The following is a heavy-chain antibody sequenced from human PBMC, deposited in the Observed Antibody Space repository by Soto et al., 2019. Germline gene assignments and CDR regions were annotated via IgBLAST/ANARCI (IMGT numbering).Heavy chain of an antibody. J-gene: IGHJ4*02. Sequence: EVQLLESGGGLVQPGGSLRLSCAASGFTFSSYVMNWVRQAPGRGLEWVSVISESGHTTYLADSVKGRFSISRDNSKNTIYLQMNSLRADDTAVYYCATKVPGYHPFDYWGQGTLVPVAS. CDR1: GFTFSSYV. CDR3: ATKVPGYHPFDY. CDR2: ISESGHTT. V-gene: IGHV3-23*01. D-gene: IGHD3-9*01.